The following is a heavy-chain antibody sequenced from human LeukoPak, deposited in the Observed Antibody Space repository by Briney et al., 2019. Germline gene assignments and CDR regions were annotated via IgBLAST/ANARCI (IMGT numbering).Heavy chain of an antibody. Sequence: GSLRLSCAASGFTFSSYWMSWIRQPPGKGLEWIGSIYYSGTTYYSPSLKSRVTISVDTSKNQFSLKLSSVTAADRAVYYCARQYCTGGSCYFNSGYYYHIDVWGKGTTVTVSS. CDR3: ARQYCTGGSCYFNSGYYYHIDV. J-gene: IGHJ6*03. V-gene: IGHV4-39*01. D-gene: IGHD2-15*01. CDR2: IYYSGTT. CDR1: GFTFSSYW.